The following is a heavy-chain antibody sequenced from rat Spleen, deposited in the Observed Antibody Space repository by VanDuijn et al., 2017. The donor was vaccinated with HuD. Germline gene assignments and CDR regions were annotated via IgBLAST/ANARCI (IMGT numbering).Heavy chain of an antibody. J-gene: IGHJ2*01. CDR1: GFSLTSYN. V-gene: IGHV2-30*01. CDR3: TRDLYYFDY. CDR2: IWTGGNT. Sequence: QVQLKESGPGLVQPSQTLSLTCTVSGFSLTSYNVHWVRQSTGKGLEWLGLIWTGGNTGYNSALKPRLSISRDTSNNQVFLKMSNLQTADTGTYYCTRDLYYFDYWGQGVMVTVSA.